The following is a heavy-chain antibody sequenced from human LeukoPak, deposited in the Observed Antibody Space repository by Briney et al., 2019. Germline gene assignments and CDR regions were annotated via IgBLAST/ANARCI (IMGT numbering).Heavy chain of an antibody. D-gene: IGHD6-19*01. J-gene: IGHJ4*02. V-gene: IGHV3-30*01. CDR1: GFVLSDYP. Sequence: PGGSLRLSCSASGFVLSDYPLHWIRQSPGKGPEWVAVISFGGSHQYYADSVKGRFTVSRDTSKNTLYLQMDSLGAEDTAVYYCARAVVGKEDLDYWGQGTLVTVSS. CDR3: ARAVVGKEDLDY. CDR2: ISFGGSHQ.